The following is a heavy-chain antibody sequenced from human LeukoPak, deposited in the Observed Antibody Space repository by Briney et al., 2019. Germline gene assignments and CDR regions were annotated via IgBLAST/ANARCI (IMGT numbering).Heavy chain of an antibody. CDR2: ISSSGSTI. Sequence: PGGSLRLSCAASGFTFSSYEMNWVRQAPGKGLEWVSYISSSGSTIYYADSVKGRFTISRDNAKNTLYLQMNSLRAEDTAVYYCARVGPVQLERRGAFDIWGQGTMVTVSS. J-gene: IGHJ3*02. D-gene: IGHD1-1*01. V-gene: IGHV3-48*03. CDR1: GFTFSSYE. CDR3: ARVGPVQLERRGAFDI.